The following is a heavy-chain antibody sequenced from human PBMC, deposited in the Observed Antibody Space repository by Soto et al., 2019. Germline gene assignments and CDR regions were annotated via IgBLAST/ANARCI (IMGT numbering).Heavy chain of an antibody. CDR2: IYNSGST. Sequence: SETLSLTCTVSGGSISSGGYYWNWIRQHPGKGPEWIGYIYNSGSTYYNPSLQSRVTISADTSENQFSLKLSSVTAADTAVYYCARGYYGSGSFYSSANWLHPWGQGTLVTVSS. J-gene: IGHJ5*02. V-gene: IGHV4-31*03. D-gene: IGHD3-10*01. CDR1: GGSISSGGYY. CDR3: ARGYYGSGSFYSSANWLHP.